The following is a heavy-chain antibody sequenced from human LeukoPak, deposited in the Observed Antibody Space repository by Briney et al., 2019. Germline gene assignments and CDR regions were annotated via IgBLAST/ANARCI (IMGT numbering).Heavy chain of an antibody. V-gene: IGHV3-23*01. CDR1: GYTFSRYG. Sequence: GGSLRLSCVASGYTFSRYGMSWVRQAPGKGLEWVSLISYNGGTTDYADSVKGRFTISRDNSKNTLYLEMSSLRAEDTAVYYCTKKDSSGWYGIDYWGQGTLVTVSS. CDR3: TKKDSSGWYGIDY. J-gene: IGHJ4*01. CDR2: ISYNGGTT. D-gene: IGHD6-19*01.